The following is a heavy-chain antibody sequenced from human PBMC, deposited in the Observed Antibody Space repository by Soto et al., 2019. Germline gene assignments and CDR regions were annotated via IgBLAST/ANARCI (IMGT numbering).Heavy chain of an antibody. Sequence: PSETLSLTCTVSGGSISSGGYYWSWIRQHPGKGLEWIGYIYYSGSTYYNPSRKSRVTISVDTSKNQFSLKLSSVTAADTAVYYCARNLAAARGYYYYGMDVWGQGTTVTVSS. CDR1: GGSISSGGYY. CDR2: IYYSGST. D-gene: IGHD6-6*01. J-gene: IGHJ6*02. CDR3: ARNLAAARGYYYYGMDV. V-gene: IGHV4-31*03.